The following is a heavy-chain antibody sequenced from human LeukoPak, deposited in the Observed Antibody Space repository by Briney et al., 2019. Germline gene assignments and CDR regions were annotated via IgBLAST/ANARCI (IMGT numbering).Heavy chain of an antibody. CDR3: AREGYSFVPGGY. J-gene: IGHJ4*02. CDR2: ISQSETT. CDR1: GGSFSGYY. D-gene: IGHD5-18*01. V-gene: IGHV4-34*01. Sequence: SETLSLTCAVYGGSFSGYYWSWIRQPPGKGLEWIGEISQSETTNYNPSLKSRVTISVDKSKNQLSLKLTSVTAADTAVYYCAREGYSFVPGGYWGQGTLVTVSS.